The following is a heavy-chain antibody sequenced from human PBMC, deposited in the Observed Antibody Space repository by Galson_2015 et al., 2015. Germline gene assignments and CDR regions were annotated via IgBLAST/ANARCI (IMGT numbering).Heavy chain of an antibody. D-gene: IGHD2-15*01. CDR3: AKKYCSDVICHYDY. V-gene: IGHV3-23*01. J-gene: IGHJ4*02. CDR1: GFTFGSYA. Sequence: SLRLSCAASGFTFGSYAMSWVRQAPGKGLEWVSVISGSGITIYADSVKGRFTISRDNSKNTLYLQMDSLRADDTAVYYCAKKYCSDVICHYDYWGQGTLVTASS. CDR2: ISGSGIT.